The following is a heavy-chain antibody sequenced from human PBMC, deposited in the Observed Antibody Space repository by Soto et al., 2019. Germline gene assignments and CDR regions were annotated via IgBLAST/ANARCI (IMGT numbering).Heavy chain of an antibody. CDR1: GFTFSSYA. CDR2: ISGSGGST. CDR3: AKEVSLGSTVDLGY. V-gene: IGHV3-23*01. Sequence: EVQLLESGGGLVQPGGSVRLSCAASGFTFSSYAMSWVRQAPGKGLEWVSAISGSGGSTYYADAVKGRFTISRDNSMGTLYLQMKSLRVEDTAIYYCAKEVSLGSTVDLGYWGQGTLVTVSS. D-gene: IGHD7-27*01. J-gene: IGHJ4*02.